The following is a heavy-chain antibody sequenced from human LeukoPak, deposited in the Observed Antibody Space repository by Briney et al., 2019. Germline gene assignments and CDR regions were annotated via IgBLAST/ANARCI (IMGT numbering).Heavy chain of an antibody. D-gene: IGHD3-9*01. J-gene: IGHJ4*02. V-gene: IGHV1-69*01. Sequence: SVKVSCKASGGTFSSYAISWVRQAPGQGLEWMGGIIPSLGTANYAQKFQGRVTITADESTSTAYMELSSLRSEDTAVYYCARDVPPRNYDILTGYFPSLYFDYWGQGTLVTVSS. CDR3: ARDVPPRNYDILTGYFPSLYFDY. CDR1: GGTFSSYA. CDR2: IIPSLGTA.